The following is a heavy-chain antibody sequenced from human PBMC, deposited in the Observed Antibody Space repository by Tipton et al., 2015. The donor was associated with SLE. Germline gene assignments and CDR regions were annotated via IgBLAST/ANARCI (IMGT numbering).Heavy chain of an antibody. D-gene: IGHD3-3*01. CDR2: ISSSSSYI. CDR3: AREPLITIFGVATDAFDI. V-gene: IGHV3-21*03. J-gene: IGHJ3*02. Sequence: GSLRLSCAASGFTFSSYSMNWVRQAPGKGLEWVSSISSSSSYIHYADSVKGRFTIPRDNAKNSLYLQMNSLRAEDTAVYYCAREPLITIFGVATDAFDIWGQGTMVTVSS. CDR1: GFTFSSYS.